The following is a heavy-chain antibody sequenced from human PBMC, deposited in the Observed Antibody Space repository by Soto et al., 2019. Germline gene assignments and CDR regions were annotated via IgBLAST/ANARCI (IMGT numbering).Heavy chain of an antibody. Sequence: PGGSLRLSCAASGFTFSSYSMNWVRQAPGKGLEWVSSISSSSSYIYYADSVKGRFTISRDNAKNSLYLQMNSLRAEDTAVYYCARPFVVVPAATPYYYGMDVWGQGTTVTVSS. J-gene: IGHJ6*02. D-gene: IGHD2-2*01. CDR3: ARPFVVVPAATPYYYGMDV. CDR2: ISSSSSYI. CDR1: GFTFSSYS. V-gene: IGHV3-21*01.